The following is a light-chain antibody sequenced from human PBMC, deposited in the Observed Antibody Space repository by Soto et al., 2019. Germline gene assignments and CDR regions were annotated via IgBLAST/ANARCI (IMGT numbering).Light chain of an antibody. CDR3: QDYGSSAWT. Sequence: IVMTQSPATLSVSPGERATLSCRASRGISSNLAWYQQKPGQAPRLLIYDASTRATGIPARFSGSGSGTEFTLTISSLQSEDFAVYYCQDYGSSAWTFGQGTKVDIK. CDR1: RGISSN. CDR2: DAS. J-gene: IGKJ1*01. V-gene: IGKV3-15*01.